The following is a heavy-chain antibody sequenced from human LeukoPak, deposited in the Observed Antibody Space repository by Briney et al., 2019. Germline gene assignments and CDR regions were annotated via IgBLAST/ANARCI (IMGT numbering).Heavy chain of an antibody. CDR3: ARGLAPAGAGPHYYYGMDV. CDR1: GGSFSGYY. J-gene: IGHJ6*02. CDR2: INHSGST. Sequence: SETLSLTCAVYGGSFSGYYWSWIRQPPGKGLEWIGEINHSGSTNYDPSLKSRVTISVDTSKNQFSLKLSSVTAADTAVYYCARGLAPAGAGPHYYYGMDVWAQGTTVTFSS. V-gene: IGHV4-34*01.